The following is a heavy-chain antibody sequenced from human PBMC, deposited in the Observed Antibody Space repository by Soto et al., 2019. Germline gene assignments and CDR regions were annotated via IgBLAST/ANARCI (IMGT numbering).Heavy chain of an antibody. Sequence: QLQLQESGPGLVKPSETLSLTCAVSGGSVSSGGNYWGWIRQSPGKGLEWIGSVHDTGTTHYNPSLPSRVTNSVDTSKNQFSLNVNSVTAADTAVYYCARGLSSPSAAGVWGQGTLVTVSS. CDR2: VHDTGTT. J-gene: IGHJ4*02. V-gene: IGHV4-39*01. D-gene: IGHD6-6*01. CDR1: GGSVSSGGNY. CDR3: ARGLSSPSAAGV.